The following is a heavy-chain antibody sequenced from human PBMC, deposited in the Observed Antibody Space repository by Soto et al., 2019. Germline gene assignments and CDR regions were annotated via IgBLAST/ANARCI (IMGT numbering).Heavy chain of an antibody. V-gene: IGHV4-38-2*01. CDR2: IYHSGFT. D-gene: IGHD3-10*01. CDR3: VRRASGRWFLDC. J-gene: IGHJ4*02. Sequence: SETLSLTCGVSGYSISNGYYWRWIRQPPGKGLQWIGSIYHSGFTYYNPSLKSRVTISVDTSKNQFSMKLNSVADADTAIYYCVRRASGRWFLDCWGQGTRVTVSS. CDR1: GYSISNGYY.